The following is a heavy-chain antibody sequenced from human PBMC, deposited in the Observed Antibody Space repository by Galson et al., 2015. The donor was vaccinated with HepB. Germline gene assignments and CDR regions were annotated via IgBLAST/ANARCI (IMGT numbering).Heavy chain of an antibody. Sequence: SLRLSCAASGFTFSSYSMNWVRQAPGKGLEWVSSISSSSSYIYYADSVKGRFTISRDNAKNSLYPQMNSLRAEDTAVYYCAMEQITMVRGVHTDYWGQGTLVTVSS. CDR2: ISSSSSYI. CDR1: GFTFSSYS. D-gene: IGHD3-10*01. J-gene: IGHJ4*02. V-gene: IGHV3-21*01. CDR3: AMEQITMVRGVHTDY.